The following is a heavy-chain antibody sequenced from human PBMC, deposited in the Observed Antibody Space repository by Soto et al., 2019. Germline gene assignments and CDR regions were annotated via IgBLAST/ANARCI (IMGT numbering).Heavy chain of an antibody. CDR3: ARLTRGVYDLDRLWEKFDY. CDR2: IYWDDDK. V-gene: IGHV2-5*02. J-gene: IGHJ4*02. CDR1: GFSLSTSGMG. D-gene: IGHD5-12*01. Sequence: SGPTLVNPTQTLTLTCTFSGFSLSTSGMGVGWIRQSPGKALEWLALIYWDDDKRYSPSLRSRLTITQDTSKNQVDLTMTNMDPVDTATYYCARLTRGVYDLDRLWEKFDYWGQGTLVTVSS.